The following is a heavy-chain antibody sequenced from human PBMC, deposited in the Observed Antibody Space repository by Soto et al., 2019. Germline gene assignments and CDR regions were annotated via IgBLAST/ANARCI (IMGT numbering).Heavy chain of an antibody. CDR2: IDWDDDK. V-gene: IGHV2-70*12. J-gene: IGHJ3*02. CDR3: ARNPIWDYGDPRNAFDI. CDR1: GFSLITNGVS. Sequence: SGPTLVNPTQTLTLTCTLSGFSLITNGVSVNWIRQPPGKALEWLARIDWDDDKYYNSSLKTRLTISRDSSRNQVVLTMTNMDPVDTGTYFCARNPIWDYGDPRNAFDIWGQGTSVTVSS. D-gene: IGHD4-17*01.